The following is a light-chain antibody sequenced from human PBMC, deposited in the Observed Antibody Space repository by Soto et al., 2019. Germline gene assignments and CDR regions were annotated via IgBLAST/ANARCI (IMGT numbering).Light chain of an antibody. CDR1: QSVSSSY. CDR2: AAS. J-gene: IGKJ3*01. Sequence: EIVLTQSPGTLSLSPGERATLSCRASQSVSSSYVAWYQQTPGQAPSLLIYAASSRATGIPDMFSGSGSGTDFTLTISRLQSEDCAVYYCQQYSSSSLVTFGPGTKVEIK. CDR3: QQYSSSSLVT. V-gene: IGKV3-20*01.